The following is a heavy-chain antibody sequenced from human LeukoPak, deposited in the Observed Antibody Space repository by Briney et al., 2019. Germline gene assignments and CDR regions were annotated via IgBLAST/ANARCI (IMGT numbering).Heavy chain of an antibody. V-gene: IGHV1-69*04. CDR3: AREGVGYCSSTSCFNDY. Sequence: SVKVSCKASGGTFSSYTISWVRQAPGQGLEWMGRIIPILGIANYAQKFQGRVTITADKSTSTAYMELSSLRSEDTAVYYCAREGVGYCSSTSCFNDYWGQGTLVTVSS. J-gene: IGHJ4*02. CDR1: GGTFSSYT. CDR2: IIPILGIA. D-gene: IGHD2-2*01.